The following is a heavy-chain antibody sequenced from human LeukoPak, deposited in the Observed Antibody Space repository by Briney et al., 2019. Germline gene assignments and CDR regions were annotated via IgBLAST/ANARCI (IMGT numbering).Heavy chain of an antibody. CDR3: VSSHQGGFDY. CDR1: GFTFSSYW. Sequence: GGSLRLSCAASGFTFSSYWMHWVRQDPGKGLVWVSRTNYDETTTTYADSVKGRFTISRDNAKNTLYLQMNSLRAEDTAVYYCVSSHQGGFDYWGQGTLVTVSS. CDR2: TNYDETTT. V-gene: IGHV3-74*01. J-gene: IGHJ4*02. D-gene: IGHD2-2*01.